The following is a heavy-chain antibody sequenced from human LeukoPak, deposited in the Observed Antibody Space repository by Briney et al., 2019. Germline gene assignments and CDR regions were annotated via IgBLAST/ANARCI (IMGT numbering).Heavy chain of an antibody. V-gene: IGHV3-23*01. CDR1: GFTFSNSA. CDR3: AKNRGISSGFFDY. D-gene: IGHD6-6*01. J-gene: IGHJ4*02. Sequence: GGSLRLSCAASGFTFSNSAMSWVRQAPGKGLEWVSIISGSGDNTYYTDSVKGRFTISRDNSRNTLYLQMNSLRAEDTAIYYWAKNRGISSGFFDYWGQGSLVTVSS. CDR2: ISGSGDNT.